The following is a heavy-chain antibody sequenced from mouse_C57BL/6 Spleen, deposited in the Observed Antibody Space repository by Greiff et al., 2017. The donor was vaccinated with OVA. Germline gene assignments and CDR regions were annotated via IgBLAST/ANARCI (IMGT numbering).Heavy chain of an antibody. V-gene: IGHV1-80*01. Sequence: VQLQQSGAELVKPGASVKISCKASGYAFSSYWMNWVKQRPGKGLEWIGQIYPGDGDTNYNGKFKGKATLTADKSSSTAYMQLSSLTSEDSAVYFCARQPSGYAMDYWDQGTSVTVSS. CDR1: GYAFSSYW. D-gene: IGHD3-1*01. CDR2: IYPGDGDT. J-gene: IGHJ4*01. CDR3: ARQPSGYAMDY.